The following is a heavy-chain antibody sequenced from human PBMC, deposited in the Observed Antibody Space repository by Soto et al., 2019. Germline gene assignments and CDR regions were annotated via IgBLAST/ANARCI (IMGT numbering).Heavy chain of an antibody. D-gene: IGHD6-19*01. CDR3: ARGASPGGVKQWLAYFNF. CDR1: GFAFNDYA. V-gene: IGHV3-30-3*01. J-gene: IGHJ4*02. CDR2: ISSDGSDK. Sequence: GGSLRLSCAASGFAFNDYAIHWVRQAPGKGLEWVAVISSDGSDKSYADSVQGRVTISRDNSKNTLYMQMKSLRPEDTAVYYCARGASPGGVKQWLAYFNFWGQGTLVTVSS.